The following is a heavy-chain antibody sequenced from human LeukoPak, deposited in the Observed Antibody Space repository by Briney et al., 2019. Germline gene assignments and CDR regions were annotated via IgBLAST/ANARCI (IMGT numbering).Heavy chain of an antibody. D-gene: IGHD3-22*01. V-gene: IGHV4-34*01. CDR3: ARGRRRDYYDSSGRWFDP. Sequence: PSETLSLTCAVYGGSSSGYYWSWIRQPPGKGLEWIGEINHSGSTNYNPSLKSRVTISVDTSKNQFSLKLSPVTAADTAVYYCARGRRRDYYDSSGRWFDPWGQGTLVTVSS. CDR1: GGSSSGYY. J-gene: IGHJ5*02. CDR2: INHSGST.